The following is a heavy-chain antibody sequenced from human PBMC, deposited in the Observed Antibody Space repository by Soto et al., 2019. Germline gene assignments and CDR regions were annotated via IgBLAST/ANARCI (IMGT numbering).Heavy chain of an antibody. CDR1: GDSVSSNSAA. Sequence: SQTLSLTCAISGDSVSSNSAAWNWIRQSPSRGLEWLGRTYYRSKWYNDYAVSVKSRITINPDTSKNQFSLQLNSVTPEDTAVYYCARDNILGANLNYYYGMDVWGQGTTVTVSS. CDR3: ARDNILGANLNYYYGMDV. J-gene: IGHJ6*02. CDR2: TYYRSKWYN. V-gene: IGHV6-1*01. D-gene: IGHD1-26*01.